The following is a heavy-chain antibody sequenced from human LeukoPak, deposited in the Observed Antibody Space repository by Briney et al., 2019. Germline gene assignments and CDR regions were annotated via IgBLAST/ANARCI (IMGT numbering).Heavy chain of an antibody. CDR1: GFSFSTYW. CDR2: IDQGGSER. CDR3: ARDPESSSFDL. Sequence: GGSLRLSGAASGFSFSTYWMSWVRQTPEKGLEFVANIDQGGSERNYMDSLKGRCTISRDNAKKSLYLEINSLRADDTAVYYCARDPESSSFDLWGRGALVTVSS. D-gene: IGHD6-13*01. V-gene: IGHV3-7*01. J-gene: IGHJ4*02.